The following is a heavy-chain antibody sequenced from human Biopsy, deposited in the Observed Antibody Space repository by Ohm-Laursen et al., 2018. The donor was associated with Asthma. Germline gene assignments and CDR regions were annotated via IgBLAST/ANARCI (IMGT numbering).Heavy chain of an antibody. V-gene: IGHV4-59*01. J-gene: IGHJ4*02. CDR3: ARGVDRVTGLLDHFDS. CDR2: VYYSGST. CDR1: GGSINNFY. Sequence: SLTLSLTCTVSGGSINNFYWSWIRQPPGKGLESIGHVYYSGSTNYNPSLKSRVTISIDASKNQFSLKLTSVTAADTAVYYCARGVDRVTGLLDHFDSWGQGTLVTVSS. D-gene: IGHD2-21*02.